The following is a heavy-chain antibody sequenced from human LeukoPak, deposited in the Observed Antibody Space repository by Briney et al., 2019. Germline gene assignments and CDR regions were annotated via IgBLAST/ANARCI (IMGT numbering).Heavy chain of an antibody. CDR3: ASYRLRWSYYFDY. J-gene: IGHJ4*02. D-gene: IGHD4-23*01. CDR1: GFTFSSYA. CDR2: ISGSGGST. Sequence: PGGSLRLSCAASGFTFSSYAMSWVRQAPGKGLEGVSAISGSGGSTYYADSVKGRFTISRDNSKNTLYLQMNSLRAEDTAVYYCASYRLRWSYYFDYWGQGTLVTVSS. V-gene: IGHV3-23*01.